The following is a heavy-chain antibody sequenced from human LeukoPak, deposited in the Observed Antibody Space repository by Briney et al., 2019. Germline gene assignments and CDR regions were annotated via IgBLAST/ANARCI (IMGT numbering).Heavy chain of an antibody. Sequence: GGSLRLSCAVSGFTVSSNYMSWVRQAPGRGLEWVSAISASGDVTFHADSVRGRFTISRDNSKSTLFLQMSDLRVEDTAKFYCAKSLFTSATGTGRAFHIWGQGTMVSVSS. J-gene: IGHJ3*02. CDR3: AKSLFTSATGTGRAFHI. CDR1: GFTVSSNY. CDR2: ISASGDVT. V-gene: IGHV3-23*01. D-gene: IGHD1-1*01.